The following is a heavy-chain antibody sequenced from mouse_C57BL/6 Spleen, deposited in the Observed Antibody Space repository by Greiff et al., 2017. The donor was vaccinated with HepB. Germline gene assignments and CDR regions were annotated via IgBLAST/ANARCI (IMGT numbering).Heavy chain of an antibody. CDR2: IYPSDSET. Sequence: QVQLQQPGAELVRPGSSVKLSCKASGYTFTSYWMDWVKQRPGQGLEWIGNIYPSDSETHYNQKFKDKATLTVDKSSSTAYMQLSSLTSEDSAVYYCARSGITTVVGAMDYWGQGTSVAVSS. V-gene: IGHV1-61*01. CDR1: GYTFTSYW. D-gene: IGHD1-1*01. J-gene: IGHJ4*01. CDR3: ARSGITTVVGAMDY.